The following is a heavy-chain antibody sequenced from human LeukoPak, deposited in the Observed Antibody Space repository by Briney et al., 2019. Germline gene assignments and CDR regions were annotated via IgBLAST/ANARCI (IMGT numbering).Heavy chain of an antibody. Sequence: GASVKVSCKASGYTFIKHWMHWVRQAPGQGLEWVGLINPTGSATLYAQKFQGRVTMTRDTSTSTVYMELSSLRSEDTAVYYCGARGRVVTDSYFDYWGQGTLVTVSS. J-gene: IGHJ4*02. CDR3: GARGRVVTDSYFDY. D-gene: IGHD2-21*02. CDR1: GYTFIKHW. V-gene: IGHV1-46*01. CDR2: INPTGSAT.